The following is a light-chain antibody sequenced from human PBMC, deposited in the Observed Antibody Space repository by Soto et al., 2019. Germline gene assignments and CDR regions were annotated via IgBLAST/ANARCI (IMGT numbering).Light chain of an antibody. V-gene: IGLV2-14*01. CDR2: AVS. CDR1: SSDVGGYNY. CDR3: SSYPSRGTPGV. J-gene: IGLJ2*01. Sequence: QSALTQPASVSGSPGQSITISCTGTSSDVGGYNYVSWYQQHPGKAPKLMIYAVSNRASGVSNRFSGSKCGNTAPLTISGLQAEDEGDNYCSSYPSRGTPGVFGGGTPLTVL.